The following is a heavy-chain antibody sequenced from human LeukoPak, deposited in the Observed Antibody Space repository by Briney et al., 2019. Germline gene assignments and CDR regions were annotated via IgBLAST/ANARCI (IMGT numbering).Heavy chain of an antibody. CDR3: ARDGRHYCSGGSCYSPYWYFDL. V-gene: IGHV3-48*03. CDR2: ISSNGANI. CDR1: GFTFSSFE. D-gene: IGHD2-15*01. J-gene: IGHJ2*01. Sequence: GGSLRLSCAASGFTFSSFEMNWVRQAPGKGLEWVSYISSNGANIYYADSVKGRFTISRDNAKNSLYLQMNSLRAEDTAVYYCARDGRHYCSGGSCYSPYWYFDLWGRGTLVTVSS.